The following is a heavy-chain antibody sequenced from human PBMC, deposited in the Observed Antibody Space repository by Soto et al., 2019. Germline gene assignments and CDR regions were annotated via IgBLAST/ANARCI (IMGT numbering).Heavy chain of an antibody. CDR3: AREVIAPAASAAFDI. CDR1: GGSISSDNHY. Sequence: SETLSLTCTISGGSISSDNHYWSWIRQHPGKGLEWIGYIHYTGSTYYNPSLESRVTISVDTSKNQFSLNLNSVTAADTAVFYCAREVIAPAASAAFDIWGQGTMVTVSS. J-gene: IGHJ3*02. D-gene: IGHD2-2*01. V-gene: IGHV4-31*03. CDR2: IHYTGST.